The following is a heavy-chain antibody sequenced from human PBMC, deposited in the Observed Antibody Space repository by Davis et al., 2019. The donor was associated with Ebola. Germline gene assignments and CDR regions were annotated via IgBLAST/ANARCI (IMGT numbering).Heavy chain of an antibody. D-gene: IGHD6-6*01. J-gene: IGHJ6*02. CDR3: ARDNGGSSPHYYYYYYGMDV. CDR1: GYTFTSYG. Sequence: ASVKVSCKASGYTFTSYGISWVRQAPGQGLEWMGWISAYNGNTNYAQKLQGRVTMTTDTSTSTAYMELRSLRSDDTAVYYCARDNGGSSPHYYYYYYGMDVWCQGTTVTVSS. CDR2: ISAYNGNT. V-gene: IGHV1-18*01.